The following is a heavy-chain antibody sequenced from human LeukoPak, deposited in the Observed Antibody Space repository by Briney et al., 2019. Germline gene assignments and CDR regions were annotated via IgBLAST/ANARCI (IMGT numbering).Heavy chain of an antibody. J-gene: IGHJ4*02. V-gene: IGHV4-31*03. D-gene: IGHD4-17*01. CDR3: ARGGPTVTSLFDY. CDR1: GGSISSGGYY. Sequence: PSETLSLTCTVSGGSISSGGYYWSWIRQHPGKGLEWIGYIYYSGSTYYNPSLKSRVTTSVDTSKNQFSLKLSSVTAADTAVYYCARGGPTVTSLFDYWGQGTLVTVSS. CDR2: IYYSGST.